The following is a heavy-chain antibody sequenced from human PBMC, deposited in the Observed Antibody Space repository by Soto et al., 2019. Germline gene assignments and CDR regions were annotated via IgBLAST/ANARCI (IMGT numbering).Heavy chain of an antibody. CDR3: ARDMEGADY. CDR1: GFTFSSYD. V-gene: IGHV3-13*01. CDR2: IGTAGDT. J-gene: IGHJ4*02. D-gene: IGHD1-1*01. Sequence: PGGSLRLSCAASGFTFSSYDMHWVRQATGKGLEWVSAIGTAGDTYCPGSVKGRFTISRENAKNSLYLQMNSLRAEDTAVYYCARDMEGADYWGQGTLVTVPQ.